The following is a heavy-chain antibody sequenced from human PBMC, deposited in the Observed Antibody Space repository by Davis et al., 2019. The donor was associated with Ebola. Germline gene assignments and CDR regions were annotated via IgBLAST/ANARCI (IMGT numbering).Heavy chain of an antibody. V-gene: IGHV1-69*10. Sequence: SLTVSCKASGGTFSSYAISWVRQAPGQGLEWMGGIIPILGIANYAQKFQGRVTITADESTSTAYMELSSLRSEDTAVYYCARDSDGTYSSPGYFDYRGQGTLVTVSS. D-gene: IGHD6-13*01. J-gene: IGHJ4*02. CDR3: ARDSDGTYSSPGYFDY. CDR2: IIPILGIA. CDR1: GGTFSSYA.